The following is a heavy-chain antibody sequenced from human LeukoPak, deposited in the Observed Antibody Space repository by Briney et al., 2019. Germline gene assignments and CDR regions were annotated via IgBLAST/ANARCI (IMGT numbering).Heavy chain of an antibody. CDR2: INPSGGST. CDR1: GYTCTSYY. V-gene: IGHV1-46*01. CDR3: ARQPINYYDSSGYYDY. D-gene: IGHD3-22*01. Sequence: ASVKVSCKASGYTCTSYYMHWVRQAPGQGLEWMGIINPSGGSTSYAQKFQGRVTMTRDTSTSTVYMELSSLRSEDTAVYYCARQPINYYDSSGYYDYWGQGTLVTVSS. J-gene: IGHJ4*02.